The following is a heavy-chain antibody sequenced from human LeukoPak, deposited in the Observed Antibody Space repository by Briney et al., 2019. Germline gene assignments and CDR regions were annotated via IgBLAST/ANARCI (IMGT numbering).Heavy chain of an antibody. Sequence: PGGSLRLSCAASGFTFSSYAMSWVRQAPGKGLEWVSAISGGADTTYYADSVKGRFTISRDNSKNTLYLQMNSLRAEDTAVYYCASSIAIGGQFDYWGQGTLVTVSS. J-gene: IGHJ4*02. CDR1: GFTFSSYA. CDR2: ISGGADTT. CDR3: ASSIAIGGQFDY. V-gene: IGHV3-23*01. D-gene: IGHD3-10*01.